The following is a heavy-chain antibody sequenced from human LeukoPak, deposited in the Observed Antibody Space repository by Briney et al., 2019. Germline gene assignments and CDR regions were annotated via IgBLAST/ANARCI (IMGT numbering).Heavy chain of an antibody. V-gene: IGHV3-30*04. CDR2: ISSDGSDK. CDR3: ARNPYGDHSFDY. D-gene: IGHD4-17*01. CDR1: GFTFSDYT. J-gene: IGHJ4*02. Sequence: PGRSLRLSCAASGFTFSDYTIHWVRQAPGKGLEWLTFISSDGSDKNYADSVKGRFTISRDNSKSTLYLQMNSLSTDDTALYYCARNPYGDHSFDYWGQGTLVTVSS.